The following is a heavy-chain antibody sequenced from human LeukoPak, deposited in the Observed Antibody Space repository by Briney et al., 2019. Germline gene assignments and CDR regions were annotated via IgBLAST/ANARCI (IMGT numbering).Heavy chain of an antibody. J-gene: IGHJ4*02. V-gene: IGHV3-30*03. CDR3: ARVELYASGWYGSIDY. D-gene: IGHD6-19*01. CDR1: GFTFSSYG. Sequence: GGSLRLSCAASGFTFSSYGMHWVRQAPGKGLEWVAVISYDGTNKYYADSVRCRFTISRDNSKNTLYLQMDSLRTEDTAVYYCARVELYASGWYGSIDYWGQGTLVAVSS. CDR2: ISYDGTNK.